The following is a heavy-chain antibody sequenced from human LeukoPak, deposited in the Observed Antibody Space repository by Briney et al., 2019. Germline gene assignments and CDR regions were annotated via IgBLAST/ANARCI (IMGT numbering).Heavy chain of an antibody. J-gene: IGHJ4*02. CDR2: IYYSGST. D-gene: IGHD6-19*01. V-gene: IGHV4-39*07. CDR1: GGSISCSNY. CDR3: ARGRESSGWYRGGIGY. Sequence: SETLSLTCTVSGGSISCSNYWGWIRQPPGKGLEWIGSIYYSGSTYYNPSLKSRVTISIDTSNNQFSLKLSSVTAADTAVYYCARGRESSGWYRGGIGYWGQGTLVTVSS.